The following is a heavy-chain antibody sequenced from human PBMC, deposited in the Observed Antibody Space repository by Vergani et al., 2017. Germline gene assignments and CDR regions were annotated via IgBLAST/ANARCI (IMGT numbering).Heavy chain of an antibody. CDR1: GFTFSSYA. Sequence: EVQLLESGGGLVQPGGSLRLSCAASGFTFSSYAMSWVRQAPGKGLEWVSAISGSGGSTYYADSVKGRVTISRDNSKNTLYLQMNSLRAEDTAVYYCARDGVAALFFDYWGQGTLVTVSS. CDR3: ARDGVAALFFDY. J-gene: IGHJ4*02. CDR2: ISGSGGST. V-gene: IGHV3-23*01. D-gene: IGHD6-13*01.